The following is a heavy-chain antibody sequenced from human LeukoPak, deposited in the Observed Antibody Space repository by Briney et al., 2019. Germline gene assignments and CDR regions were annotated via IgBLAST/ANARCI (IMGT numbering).Heavy chain of an antibody. CDR1: GFSFSRYN. CDR2: INGSSSSI. D-gene: IGHD6-13*01. CDR3: ATAGTPDY. Sequence: GGSLRLSCAASGFSFSRYNMNWVRQAPGKELEWVAYINGSSSSIYYADSVKGRFTISRDNAKNSLYLQMNSLRAEDTAVYYCATAGTPDYWGQGTLVTVSS. V-gene: IGHV3-48*01. J-gene: IGHJ4*02.